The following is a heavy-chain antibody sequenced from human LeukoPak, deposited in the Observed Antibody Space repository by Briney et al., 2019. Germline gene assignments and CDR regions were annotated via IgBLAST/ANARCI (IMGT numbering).Heavy chain of an antibody. J-gene: IGHJ4*02. CDR1: GYTFTSYG. D-gene: IGHD3-3*01. V-gene: IGHV1-8*02. CDR2: MNPNSGNT. CDR3: ARGGGDYDFWSGYYYFDY. Sequence: GASVKVSCKASGYTFTSYGISWVRQAPGQGLEWMGWMNPNSGNTGYAQKFQGRVTMTRNTSISTAYMELSSLRSEDTAVYYCARGGGDYDFWSGYYYFDYWGQGTLVTVSS.